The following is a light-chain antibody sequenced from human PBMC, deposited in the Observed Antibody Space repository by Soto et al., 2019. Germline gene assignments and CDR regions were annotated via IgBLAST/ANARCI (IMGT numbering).Light chain of an antibody. CDR2: DAS. Sequence: EIPITQSPSTLCASVRDRVTITCRASQRISEWLAWYQQKPGKAPKLLIYDASSLQTGVPSRFSGSGSGTELTLTISSLQPDDFATYYCHQYNNYPWTFGQGTKV. CDR3: HQYNNYPWT. CDR1: QRISEW. V-gene: IGKV1-5*01. J-gene: IGKJ1*01.